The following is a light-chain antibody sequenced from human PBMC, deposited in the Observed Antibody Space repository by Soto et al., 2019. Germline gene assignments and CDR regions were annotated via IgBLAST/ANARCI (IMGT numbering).Light chain of an antibody. Sequence: NFMLTQPHSVSESPGKTVTISCTRKSGTIASNYVQWFQQRPGKSPTTVIYADSQRPSGVPDRFSGSIDTASNSASLTISGLETEDEADYYCQSYDNNNHVLFGVGTKLTVL. J-gene: IGLJ2*01. CDR3: QSYDNNNHVL. CDR2: ADS. V-gene: IGLV6-57*01. CDR1: SGTIASNY.